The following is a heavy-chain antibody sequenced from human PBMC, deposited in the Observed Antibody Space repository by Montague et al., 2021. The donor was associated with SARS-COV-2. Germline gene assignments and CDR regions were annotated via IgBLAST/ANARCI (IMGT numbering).Heavy chain of an antibody. D-gene: IGHD6-19*01. V-gene: IGHV3-7*01. J-gene: IGHJ2*01. Sequence: SLRPSFAASGFTFSSYWMSWVRQAPGKGLEWVANIEEDGSEKYYMDSVRGRFTISRDNAKNSLSLQMNSLRAEDTAVYYCARERQDSSGWSTYWYFDLWGRGTLVTVSS. CDR1: GFTFSSYW. CDR2: IEEDGSEK. CDR3: ARERQDSSGWSTYWYFDL.